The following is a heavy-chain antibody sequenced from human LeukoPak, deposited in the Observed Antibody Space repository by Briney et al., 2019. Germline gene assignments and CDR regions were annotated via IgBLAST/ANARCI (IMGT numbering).Heavy chain of an antibody. D-gene: IGHD2-2*02. CDR1: GGSFSGYY. Sequence: SETLSLTCAVYGGSFSGYYWSWIRQPPGKGLEWIGEINHSGSTNYNPSLKSRVTISVDTSKNQFSLKLSSVTAADTAVYYCARGSCSSTSCYIPNWFDPWGQGTLVTVSS. CDR2: INHSGST. CDR3: ARGSCSSTSCYIPNWFDP. J-gene: IGHJ5*02. V-gene: IGHV4-34*01.